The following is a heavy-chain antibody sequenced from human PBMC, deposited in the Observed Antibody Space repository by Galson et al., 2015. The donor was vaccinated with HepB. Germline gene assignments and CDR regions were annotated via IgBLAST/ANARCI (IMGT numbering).Heavy chain of an antibody. J-gene: IGHJ3*02. CDR3: ARDYLPEYYYDSSGYAQHDAFDI. CDR1: GFTFSSYG. D-gene: IGHD3-22*01. V-gene: IGHV3-33*08. CDR2: IWYDGSNK. Sequence: LRLSCAASGFTFSSYGMHWVRQAPGKGLEWVAVIWYDGSNKYYADSVKGRFTISRDNSKNTLYLQMNSLRAEDTAVYYCARDYLPEYYYDSSGYAQHDAFDIWGQGTMVTVSS.